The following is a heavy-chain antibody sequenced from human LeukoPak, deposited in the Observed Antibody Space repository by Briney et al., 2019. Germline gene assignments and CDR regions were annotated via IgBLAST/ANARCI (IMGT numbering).Heavy chain of an antibody. J-gene: IGHJ5*02. CDR3: ARVDYDILTGYFWFDP. V-gene: IGHV4-59*12. D-gene: IGHD3-9*01. CDR1: GDSISSYY. CDR2: IYHSGST. Sequence: SESLSLTCTVSGDSISSYYWSWIRQPPGKGLEWIGYIYHSGSTYYNPSLKSRVTISVDRSKNQFSLKLSSVTAADTAVYYCARVDYDILTGYFWFDPWGQGTLVTVSS.